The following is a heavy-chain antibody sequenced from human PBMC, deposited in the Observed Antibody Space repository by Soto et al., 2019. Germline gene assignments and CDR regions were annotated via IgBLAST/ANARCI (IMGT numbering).Heavy chain of an antibody. Sequence: SVKVSCKASGGTFSSYAISWVRQAPGQGLEWMGGIIPIFGTANYAQKFQGRVTITADESTSTAYMELSSLRSEDTAVYYCASIVVVTYYYYGMDVWGQGTTVTVSS. CDR3: ASIVVVTYYYYGMDV. CDR1: GGTFSSYA. D-gene: IGHD2-21*02. V-gene: IGHV1-69*13. CDR2: IIPIFGTA. J-gene: IGHJ6*02.